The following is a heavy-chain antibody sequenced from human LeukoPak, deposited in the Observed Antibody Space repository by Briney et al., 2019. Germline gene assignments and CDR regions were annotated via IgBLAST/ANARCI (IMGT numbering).Heavy chain of an antibody. CDR3: AKGGVYGDYVGDWFDP. CDR1: GGSIGSYY. V-gene: IGHV4-59*01. CDR2: IYYSGST. J-gene: IGHJ5*02. Sequence: PSETLSLTCTVSGGSIGSYYWSWIRQPPGKGLEWIGYIYYSGSTNYNPSLKSRVTISVDTSKNQFSLKLSSVTAADTAVYYCAKGGVYGDYVGDWFDPWGQGTLVTVSS. D-gene: IGHD4-17*01.